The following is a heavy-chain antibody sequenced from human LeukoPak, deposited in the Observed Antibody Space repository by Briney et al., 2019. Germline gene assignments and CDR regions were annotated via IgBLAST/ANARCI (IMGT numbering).Heavy chain of an antibody. CDR3: ARDPYCTNGVCSDDS. Sequence: SQTLSLTCTVSGGSISSGGYYWSWIRQHPGKGLEWIGYIYYSGSTYYNPSLKSRVTISVDTSKNQFSLKLSSVTAADTAVYYCARDPYCTNGVCSDDSWGQGTLVTVSS. V-gene: IGHV4-31*03. CDR2: IYYSGST. CDR1: GGSISSGGYY. D-gene: IGHD2-8*01. J-gene: IGHJ4*02.